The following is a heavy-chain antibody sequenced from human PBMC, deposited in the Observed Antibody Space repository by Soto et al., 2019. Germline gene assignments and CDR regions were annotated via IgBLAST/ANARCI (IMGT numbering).Heavy chain of an antibody. Sequence: QVQLQESGPGLVKPSQTLSLTCTVSVDSISSGGYYWSWIRQHPGKGLEWIGYIYYSGSTYYNPSLKSRVIISVDTSKNQFSLKLSSVTAADTAVYYCARGSTVAAILFDYWGQGTLVTVSS. D-gene: IGHD2-15*01. V-gene: IGHV4-31*03. CDR2: IYYSGST. J-gene: IGHJ4*02. CDR1: VDSISSGGYY. CDR3: ARGSTVAAILFDY.